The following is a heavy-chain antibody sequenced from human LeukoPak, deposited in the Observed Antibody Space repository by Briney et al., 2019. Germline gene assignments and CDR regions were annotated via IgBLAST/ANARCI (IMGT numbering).Heavy chain of an antibody. CDR2: ISGSGGST. Sequence: PGGSLRLSCAASGFTFSSYAMSWVRQAPGKGLEWVSAISGSGGSTYYADSVKGRFTISRDNSKNTLYLQMNSLRAEDTAVYYCAKAGGSGSYYSKNWFDPWGQGTLVTVSS. V-gene: IGHV3-23*01. D-gene: IGHD3-10*01. CDR1: GFTFSSYA. J-gene: IGHJ5*02. CDR3: AKAGGSGSYYSKNWFDP.